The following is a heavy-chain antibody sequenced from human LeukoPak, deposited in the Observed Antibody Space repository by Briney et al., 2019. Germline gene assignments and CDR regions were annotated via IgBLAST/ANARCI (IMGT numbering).Heavy chain of an antibody. J-gene: IGHJ4*02. CDR3: ASLVVVAATQSSFDY. V-gene: IGHV1-69*04. D-gene: IGHD2-15*01. CDR1: GGTFSSYA. Sequence: GASVKVSCKASGGTFSSYAISWVRQAPGQGLEWMGRIIPILGIANYAQKFQGRVTITADKSTSTAYMELSSLRSEDTDVYYCASLVVVAATQSSFDYWGQGTLVTVSS. CDR2: IIPILGIA.